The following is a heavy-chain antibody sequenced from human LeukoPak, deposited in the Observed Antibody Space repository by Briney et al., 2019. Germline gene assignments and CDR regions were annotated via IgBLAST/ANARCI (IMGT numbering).Heavy chain of an antibody. V-gene: IGHV3-21*01. CDR2: ISSSSSYI. J-gene: IGHJ4*02. D-gene: IGHD6-6*01. CDR1: GFTFSSYS. Sequence: GGSLRLSCAASGFTFSSYSMNWVRQAPGKGLEWVSSISSSSSYIYYADSVKGRFTVSRDNAKNTLYLQVNNLRAEDTAVYYCARGPNSNWSGLDFWGQGTLLTVSS. CDR3: ARGPNSNWSGLDF.